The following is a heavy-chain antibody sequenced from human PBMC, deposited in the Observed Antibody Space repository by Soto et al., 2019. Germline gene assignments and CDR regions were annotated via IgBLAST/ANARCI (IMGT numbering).Heavy chain of an antibody. D-gene: IGHD1-7*01. Sequence: GASVKVSCKASGYTFTSYAMHWVRQAPGQRLEWMGWINAGNGNTKYSQKFQGRVTITRDTSASTAYMELSSLRSEDTAVYYCARVETATQPTSGYDYWGQGTLVTVSS. V-gene: IGHV1-3*01. CDR2: INAGNGNT. CDR3: ARVETATQPTSGYDY. J-gene: IGHJ4*02. CDR1: GYTFTSYA.